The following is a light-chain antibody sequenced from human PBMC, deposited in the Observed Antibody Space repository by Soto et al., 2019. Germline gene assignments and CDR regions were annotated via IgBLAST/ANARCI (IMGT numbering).Light chain of an antibody. V-gene: IGKV3-20*01. Sequence: EIVLTQSPGTLSLSPGERATLSCRASQSVSSSYLAWYQQKPGQAPRLLIYGASSRATGISDRFSGSGSGTDFILTISRLEPEDFAVYYCQQYGSSPVITFGQGTRLEIK. CDR1: QSVSSSY. CDR3: QQYGSSPVIT. CDR2: GAS. J-gene: IGKJ5*01.